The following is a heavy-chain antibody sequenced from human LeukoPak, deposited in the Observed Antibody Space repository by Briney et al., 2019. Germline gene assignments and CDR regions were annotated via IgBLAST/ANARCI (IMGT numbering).Heavy chain of an antibody. J-gene: IGHJ4*02. V-gene: IGHV3-7*04. CDR3: ARETEMANLDY. Sequence: PGGSLRLSCTASGFTFSSYWMNWVSQAPGKGLEWVANIKQDGSEKYYVDSVKGRFTISRDNAKKSLYLQMNSLRAEDTAVYYCARETEMANLDYWGQGTLVTVSS. CDR1: GFTFSSYW. CDR2: IKQDGSEK. D-gene: IGHD5-24*01.